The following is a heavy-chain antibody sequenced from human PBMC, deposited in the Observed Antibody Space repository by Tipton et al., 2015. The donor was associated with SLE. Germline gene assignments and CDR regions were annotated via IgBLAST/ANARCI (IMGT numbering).Heavy chain of an antibody. V-gene: IGHV4-39*07. CDR1: GGSISSSGYY. CDR3: ARARRGSGQLVRDYYYYMDV. CDR2: INHSGST. J-gene: IGHJ6*03. D-gene: IGHD6-13*01. Sequence: TLSLTCTVSGGSISSSGYYWSWIRQPPGKGLEWIGEINHSGSTNYNPSLKSRVTISVDTSKNQFSLKLSSVTAADTALYYCARARRGSGQLVRDYYYYMDVWGKGTTVTVSS.